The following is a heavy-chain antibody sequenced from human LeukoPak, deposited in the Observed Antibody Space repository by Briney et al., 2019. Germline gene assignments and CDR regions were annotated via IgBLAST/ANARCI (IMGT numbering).Heavy chain of an antibody. CDR2: INHSGST. J-gene: IGHJ4*02. CDR3: ARHPYYYDSSGYYQGNFDY. CDR1: GGSFSGYY. V-gene: IGHV4-34*01. D-gene: IGHD3-22*01. Sequence: SETLSLTCAVYGGSFSGYYWSWIRQPPGKGLEWIGEINHSGSTNYNPSLKSRVTISVDTSKNQFSLKLSSVTAADTAVYYCARHPYYYDSSGYYQGNFDYWGQGTLVTVSS.